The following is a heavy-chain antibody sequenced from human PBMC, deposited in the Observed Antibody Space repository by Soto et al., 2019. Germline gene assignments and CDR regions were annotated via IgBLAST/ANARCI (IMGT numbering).Heavy chain of an antibody. CDR3: AKIGGYTLPDP. V-gene: IGHV1-8*01. Sequence: GASVKVSCKASGYTFTSYDINWVRQATGQGLEWMGWINPNSGNTAYAQKFQGRVTMTRNTSISTAYMELSSLRSEDTAVYHCAKIGGYTLPDPWGQGTLVTVS. CDR1: GYTFTSYD. J-gene: IGHJ5*02. D-gene: IGHD5-18*01. CDR2: INPNSGNT.